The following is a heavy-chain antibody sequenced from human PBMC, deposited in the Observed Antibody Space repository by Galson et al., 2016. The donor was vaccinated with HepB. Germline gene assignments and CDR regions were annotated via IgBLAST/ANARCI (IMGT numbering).Heavy chain of an antibody. D-gene: IGHD3-16*01. CDR2: ISSSSTYI. Sequence: SLRLSCAASGFTFSTYSLNWVRQAPGKGLEWVSSISSSSTYIYYADSVKGRFTISRDNAKNSLYLQMNTLRAEDTAVYYCASTLRSNWYFDLWGRGTLVTVSS. J-gene: IGHJ2*01. CDR3: ASTLRSNWYFDL. CDR1: GFTFSTYS. V-gene: IGHV3-21*01.